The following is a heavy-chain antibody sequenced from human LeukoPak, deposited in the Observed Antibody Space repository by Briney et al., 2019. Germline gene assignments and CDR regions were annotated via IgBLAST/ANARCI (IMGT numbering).Heavy chain of an antibody. Sequence: GGSLRLSCAASGFTFSTYAMSWVRQAPGKGLEWVSSIVDNGGSTYNADSVKGRFTISRDNSKNTLYLQMNSLRAEDTAVYYCAKYCCSSTNSYVDYWGQGTLVTVSS. CDR2: IVDNGGST. CDR3: AKYCCSSTNSYVDY. V-gene: IGHV3-23*01. D-gene: IGHD2-2*01. CDR1: GFTFSTYA. J-gene: IGHJ4*02.